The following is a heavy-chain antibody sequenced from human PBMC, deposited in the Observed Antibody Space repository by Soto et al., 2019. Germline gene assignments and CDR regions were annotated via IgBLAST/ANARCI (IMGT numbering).Heavy chain of an antibody. D-gene: IGHD2-2*01. CDR3: ARGDCSSTSCYRYYFDY. J-gene: IGHJ4*02. V-gene: IGHV1-69*06. CDR2: IIPIFGTA. CDR1: GGTFSSYA. Sequence: SVKVSCKASGGTFSSYAISWVRQAPGQGLGWMGGIIPIFGTANYAQKFQGRVTITADKSTSTAYMELSSLRSEDTAVYYCARGDCSSTSCYRYYFDYWGQGTLVTAPQ.